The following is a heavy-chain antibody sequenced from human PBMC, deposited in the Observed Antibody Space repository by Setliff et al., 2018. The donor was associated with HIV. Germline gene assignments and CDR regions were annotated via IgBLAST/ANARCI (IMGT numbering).Heavy chain of an antibody. CDR1: GFTFSDHY. D-gene: IGHD6-13*01. CDR3: TTDLGIAAAGPKMYNWFDP. CDR2: IRTKANSYTT. V-gene: IGHV3-72*01. Sequence: GGSLRLSCAASGFTFSDHYMDWVRQAPGKGLEWVGRIRTKANSYTTEYAASVKGRFTISRDDSKNTLYLQMNSLKTEDTAVYYCTTDLGIAAAGPKMYNWFDPWGQGTLVTVSS. J-gene: IGHJ5*02.